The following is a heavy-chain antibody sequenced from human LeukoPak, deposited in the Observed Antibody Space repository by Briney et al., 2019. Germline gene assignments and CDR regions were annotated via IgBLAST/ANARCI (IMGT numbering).Heavy chain of an antibody. J-gene: IGHJ4*02. CDR3: TRDWAYSSDY. CDR1: GLTFGESA. V-gene: IGHV3-49*04. CDR2: IRSKAYGGTT. D-gene: IGHD6-13*01. Sequence: GGSLRLSCRASGLTFGESAMSWVRQAPGKGLEWVGVIRSKAYGGTTEYAASVKGRFTISRDDSKSIAYLQMNSLKTEDTAVYYCTRDWAYSSDYWGQGTLVTASS.